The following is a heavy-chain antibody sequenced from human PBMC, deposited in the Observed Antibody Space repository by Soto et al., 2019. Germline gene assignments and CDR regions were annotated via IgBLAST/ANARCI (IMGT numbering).Heavy chain of an antibody. J-gene: IGHJ6*02. V-gene: IGHV4-59*01. CDR1: GGSIRSYY. CDR3: AREVYSRALGYGMDV. Sequence: SETLSLTCTVSGGSIRSYYWGWIRQPPGKGLEWIGYIYYIGSTNYNPSLKSRVTISVDTSKNQFSLKLSSVTAADTAVYYCAREVYSRALGYGMDVWGQGTTVTVSS. D-gene: IGHD6-13*01. CDR2: IYYIGST.